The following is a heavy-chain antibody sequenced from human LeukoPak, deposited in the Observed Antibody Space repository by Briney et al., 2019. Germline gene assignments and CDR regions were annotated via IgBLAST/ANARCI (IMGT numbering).Heavy chain of an antibody. D-gene: IGHD4-11*01. CDR2: IYPGDSDT. J-gene: IGHJ4*02. CDR3: ARQKDYSHYFDY. Sequence: GESLKISCKGSGNSFTSFWIGWVRQMPGKGLEWMGIIYPGDSDTRYSPSFQGQVTISVDKSISTAYLQWSSLKASDTAMYYCARQKDYSHYFDYWGQGTLVTVSS. CDR1: GNSFTSFW. V-gene: IGHV5-51*01.